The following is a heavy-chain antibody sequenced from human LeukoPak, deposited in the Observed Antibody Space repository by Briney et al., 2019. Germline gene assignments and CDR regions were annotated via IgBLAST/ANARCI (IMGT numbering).Heavy chain of an antibody. J-gene: IGHJ4*02. Sequence: ASVKVSCKASGYTFTSYDINWVRQAAGQGGEGMGWMNLNSGKKDYAQKFQGRVTMTRNTSISTSYMALSSLRSEDTAVYYCASLWGIYYDISTGYYTDDYGGQGTLVTVSS. CDR1: GYTFTSYD. D-gene: IGHD3-9*01. CDR3: ASLWGIYYDISTGYYTDDY. V-gene: IGHV1-8*01. CDR2: MNLNSGKK.